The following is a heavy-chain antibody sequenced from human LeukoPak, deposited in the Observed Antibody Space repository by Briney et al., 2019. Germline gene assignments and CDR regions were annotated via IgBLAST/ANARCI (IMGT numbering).Heavy chain of an antibody. CDR1: GFTFSRFE. CDR2: ASNSGKNK. CDR3: AKGDATGGGDYA. V-gene: IGHV3-48*03. J-gene: IGHJ5*02. Sequence: GGSLRLSCAASGFTFSRFEMHWVRQAPGKGLEWISYASNSGKNKFYADSVKGRFTISRDNAKNSLHLQMNSLSSEDTAIYYCAKGDATGGGDYAWGQGTLVTVSS. D-gene: IGHD3-16*01.